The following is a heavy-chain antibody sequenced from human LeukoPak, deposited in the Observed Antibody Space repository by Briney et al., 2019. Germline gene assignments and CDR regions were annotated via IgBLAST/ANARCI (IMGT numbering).Heavy chain of an antibody. J-gene: IGHJ4*02. Sequence: GGSLRLSCAASGFTFSSYSMNWVRQAPGKGLEWVSSISSSSSYIYYADSVKGRFTISRDNAKNSLYLQMNSLRTEDTAVYYCAGKSPGWSIAFDHWGQGTLVTVSS. D-gene: IGHD2-21*01. CDR2: ISSSSSYI. CDR1: GFTFSSYS. CDR3: AGKSPGWSIAFDH. V-gene: IGHV3-21*04.